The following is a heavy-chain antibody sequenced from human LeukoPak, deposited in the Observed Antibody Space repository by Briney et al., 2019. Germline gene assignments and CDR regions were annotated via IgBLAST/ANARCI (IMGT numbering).Heavy chain of an antibody. J-gene: IGHJ4*02. V-gene: IGHV7-4-1*02. CDR1: GYTFTNYA. CDR3: ARGYMGNSAIHEY. D-gene: IGHD2-2*02. CDR2: INTNTGNP. Sequence: ASVKVSCKASGYTFTNYAINWVRQAPGQGLEWMGWINTNTGNPIYAQGFTGRFVFSLDTSVSTAYLQISSLKAEDTAVFYCARGYMGNSAIHEYWGQGTLVTVSS.